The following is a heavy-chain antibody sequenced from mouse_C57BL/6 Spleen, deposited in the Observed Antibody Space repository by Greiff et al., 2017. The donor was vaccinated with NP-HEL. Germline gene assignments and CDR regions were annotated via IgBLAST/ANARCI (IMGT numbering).Heavy chain of an antibody. Sequence: QVQLQQSGPGLVAPSQSLFISCTVSGFSLTSSGVHWVRQPPGKGLEWLVVIRSDGSTTYNSALKYRLSISKYNSKSQVFLKMNSIQTDDTAMYYCARDCYYYSMDYWGQGTSVTVSS. CDR1: GFSLTSSG. V-gene: IGHV2-6*03. CDR3: ARDCYYYSMDY. J-gene: IGHJ4*01. CDR2: IRSDGST.